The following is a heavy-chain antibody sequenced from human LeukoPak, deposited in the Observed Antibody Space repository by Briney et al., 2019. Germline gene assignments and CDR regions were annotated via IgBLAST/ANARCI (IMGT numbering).Heavy chain of an antibody. CDR3: PKGVVPAAMRGAFHI. V-gene: IGHV3-9*01. J-gene: IGHJ3*02. Sequence: PRRSLRLSCAASGFTFDDFAMRWVRQAPGKRLEWVSGISSNSGSIGYAASLTGRLTISRDNAKNSLYLQMNSLRGEDTALYYCPKGVVPAAMRGAFHIGGERTSDSLSS. D-gene: IGHD2-2*01. CDR1: GFTFDDFA. CDR2: ISSNSGSI.